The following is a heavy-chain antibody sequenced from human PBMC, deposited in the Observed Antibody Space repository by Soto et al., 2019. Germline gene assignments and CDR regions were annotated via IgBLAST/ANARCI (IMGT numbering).Heavy chain of an antibody. V-gene: IGHV4-59*08. J-gene: IGHJ6*03. D-gene: IGHD3-3*01. Sequence: SETLSLTCTVSGGSISSYYWRWIRQPPGKALEWIRYIYYSGSTNYNPSLKSRVTISVFTSTNQFSLMLRSVNAADTGVFYCARLGVVIGYYYYYMDVWGKGTTVTVSS. CDR2: IYYSGST. CDR1: GGSISSYY. CDR3: ARLGVVIGYYYYYMDV.